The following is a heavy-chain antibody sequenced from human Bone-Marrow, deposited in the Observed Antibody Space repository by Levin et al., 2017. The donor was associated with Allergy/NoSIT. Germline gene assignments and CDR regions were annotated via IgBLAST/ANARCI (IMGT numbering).Heavy chain of an antibody. CDR1: GFSLDTRGVG. J-gene: IGHJ4*02. CDR3: AHRLSYSTLGHLGFGY. CDR2: IYWDDDK. Sequence: SGPTLVKPTQTLTLTCSLSGFSLDTRGVGVGWIRQPPGKTLEWLALIYWDDDKRYTPSLKSRLTITKDTSKNQVVLRMTNMDPVDTATYYCAHRLSYSTLGHLGFGYWGQGALVTVSS. V-gene: IGHV2-5*02. D-gene: IGHD3-10*01.